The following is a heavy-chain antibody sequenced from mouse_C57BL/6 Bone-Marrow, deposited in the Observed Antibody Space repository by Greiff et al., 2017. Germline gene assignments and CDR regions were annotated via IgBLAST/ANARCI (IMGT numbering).Heavy chain of an antibody. D-gene: IGHD1-1*01. CDR2: IYPGSGNT. CDR1: GYTFTDYY. J-gene: IGHJ4*01. CDR3: ARDYCGSSYYAMDY. V-gene: IGHV1-76*01. Sequence: QVQLQQSGAELVRPGASVKLSCKASGYTFTDYYINWVKQRPGQGLEWIARIYPGSGNTYYNEKFKGKDTLTAEKSSSTAYMQLSSLTSEDSAVYFCARDYCGSSYYAMDYWGQGTSVTVSS.